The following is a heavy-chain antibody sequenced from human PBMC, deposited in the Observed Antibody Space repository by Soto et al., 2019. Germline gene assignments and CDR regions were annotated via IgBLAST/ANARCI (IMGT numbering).Heavy chain of an antibody. CDR1: GFTFSNYG. V-gene: IGHV3-30*18. Sequence: VQLVESGGGVVQPGRSLRLSCAASGFTFSNYGMHWVRQAPGKGLEWVAVISYDGSNRYYADSVKGRFTISRDNSKNTLYLQMNSLRAEDTAVYYCAKERSTGWYYFDYWGQGTLVTVSS. D-gene: IGHD6-19*01. J-gene: IGHJ4*02. CDR2: ISYDGSNR. CDR3: AKERSTGWYYFDY.